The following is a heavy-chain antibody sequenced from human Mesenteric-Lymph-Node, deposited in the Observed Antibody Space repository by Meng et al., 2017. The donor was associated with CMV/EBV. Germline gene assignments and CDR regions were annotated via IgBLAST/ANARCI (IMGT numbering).Heavy chain of an antibody. D-gene: IGHD3-16*01. J-gene: IGHJ4*02. V-gene: IGHV3-23*03. CDR1: GFDFRSSA. CDR2: IYGGDSST. Sequence: GESLKISCVASGFDFRSSAVHWVRQAPGKGLEWVSVIYGGDSSTNYADSVKGRFTISRDNAERSLYLQMNSLRVEDTSIYYCACLWEGGYWGQGTLVTVSS. CDR3: ACLWEGGY.